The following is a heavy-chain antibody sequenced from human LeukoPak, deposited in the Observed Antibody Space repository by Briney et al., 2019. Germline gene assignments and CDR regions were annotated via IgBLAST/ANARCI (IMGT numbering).Heavy chain of an antibody. V-gene: IGHV3-48*01. J-gene: IGHJ4*02. CDR1: GFTFGSYS. D-gene: IGHD1-14*01. CDR2: ISTSTT. Sequence: GGSLRLSCAASGFTFGSYSMNWVRQAPGKGLEWVAYISTSTTYYADSVRGRFTISRDNAENSLFLHMNSLRADDTAVYYCAREVWGPEYWGQGTLVTVSS. CDR3: AREVWGPEY.